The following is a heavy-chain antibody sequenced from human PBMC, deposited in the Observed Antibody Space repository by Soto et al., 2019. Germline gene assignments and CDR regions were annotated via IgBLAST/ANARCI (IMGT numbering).Heavy chain of an antibody. D-gene: IGHD3-16*02. J-gene: IGHJ3*02. CDR1: GGTFSSYA. CDR2: IIPIFGTA. Sequence: ASVKVSCKASGGTFSSYAISWVLQAPGQGLEWMGGIIPIFGTANYAQKFQGRVTITADESTSTAYMELSSLRSEDTAVYYCARRPYYVWGSYRSLGGDAFDIWGQGTMVTVSS. CDR3: ARRPYYVWGSYRSLGGDAFDI. V-gene: IGHV1-69*13.